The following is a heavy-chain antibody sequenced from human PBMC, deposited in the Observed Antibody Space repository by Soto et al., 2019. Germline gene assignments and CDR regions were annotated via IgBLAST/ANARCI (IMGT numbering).Heavy chain of an antibody. V-gene: IGHV3-30-3*01. J-gene: IGHJ4*02. CDR2: ISYDGSNK. Sequence: QVQLVESGGGVVQPGRSLRLSCAASGFTFSSYAMHWVRQAPGKGLEWVAVISYDGSNKYYADSVKGRFTISRDNSKNTLYLQMNSLRAEDTAVYYCARVHRMVANAFDYWGQGTLVTVSS. D-gene: IGHD5-12*01. CDR1: GFTFSSYA. CDR3: ARVHRMVANAFDY.